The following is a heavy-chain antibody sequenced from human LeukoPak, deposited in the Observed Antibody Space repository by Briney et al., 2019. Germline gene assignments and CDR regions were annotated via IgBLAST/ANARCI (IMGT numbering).Heavy chain of an antibody. J-gene: IGHJ4*02. D-gene: IGHD4-23*01. Sequence: PGGSLRLSCAASGFTFSSYAMSWVRQAPGKGLEWVSGISGSGGSTSYVDSVKGRFTISRDISKNTLYLQMNSLRVEDTAVYYCARGRPHGNDYWGQGTLVTVSS. V-gene: IGHV3-23*01. CDR3: ARGRPHGNDY. CDR2: ISGSGGST. CDR1: GFTFSSYA.